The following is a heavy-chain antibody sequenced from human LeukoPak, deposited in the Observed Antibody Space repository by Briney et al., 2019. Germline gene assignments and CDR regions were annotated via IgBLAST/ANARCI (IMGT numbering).Heavy chain of an antibody. D-gene: IGHD3-10*01. Sequence: SGGSLRLSCAASGFNFSNYGMHWVRQAPGKGLECVAFIRYDGSNKYYADSVKGRFTISRDNPKNTLYLQMNSLRPEDTAVYYCAKDQPAYYYGSGYYFDYWGQGTLVTVSS. CDR1: GFNFSNYG. J-gene: IGHJ4*02. CDR3: AKDQPAYYYGSGYYFDY. V-gene: IGHV3-30*02. CDR2: IRYDGSNK.